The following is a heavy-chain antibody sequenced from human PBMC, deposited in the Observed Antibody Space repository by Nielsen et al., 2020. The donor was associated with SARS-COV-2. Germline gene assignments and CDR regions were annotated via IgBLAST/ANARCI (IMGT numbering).Heavy chain of an antibody. D-gene: IGHD2-2*01. Sequence: SETLSLTCTVFGGSIGSYYWSWIRQPPGKGLEWLGRIYATGNTNYNPSLKSRVTISVDRSKNQFSLKLRFVTAADTAVYYCARAPDIVLGPTAIPIWGQGTMVPVSS. CDR1: GGSIGSYY. V-gene: IGHV4-4*07. CDR2: IYATGNT. CDR3: ARAPDIVLGPTAIPI. J-gene: IGHJ3*02.